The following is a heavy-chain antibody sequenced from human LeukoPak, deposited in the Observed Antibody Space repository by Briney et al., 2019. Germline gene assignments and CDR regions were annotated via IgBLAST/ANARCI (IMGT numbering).Heavy chain of an antibody. J-gene: IGHJ4*02. V-gene: IGHV1-18*01. D-gene: IGHD5-18*01. Sequence: AASVKVSCKASGYTFTNYGFHWVRQAPGQGPERMGWIRVSDGDTKYAQKFQGRVTLTRDTSANTAYMDLWSLRSDDTAVYFCARSGFSFGYHYFDLWGQGTLVTVSS. CDR1: GYTFTNYG. CDR3: ARSGFSFGYHYFDL. CDR2: IRVSDGDT.